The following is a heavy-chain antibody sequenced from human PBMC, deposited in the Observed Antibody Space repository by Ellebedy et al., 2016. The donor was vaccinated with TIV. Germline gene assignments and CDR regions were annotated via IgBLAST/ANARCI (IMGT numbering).Heavy chain of an antibody. V-gene: IGHV4-59*01. CDR2: IYYSGST. D-gene: IGHD3-22*01. CDR3: ARDPWSTYYYDS. CDR1: GGSISSYY. J-gene: IGHJ4*02. Sequence: SETLSLTCTVSGGSISSYYWSWIRQPPGKGLEWIGYIYYSGSTNYNPSLKSRVTISVDTSKNQFSLKLSSVTAADTAVYYCARDPWSTYYYDSWGQGTLVTVSS.